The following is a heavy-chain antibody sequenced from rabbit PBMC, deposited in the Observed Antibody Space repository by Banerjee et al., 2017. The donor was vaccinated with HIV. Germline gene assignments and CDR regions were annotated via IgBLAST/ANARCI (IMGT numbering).Heavy chain of an antibody. CDR2: IYSSSGST. CDR3: ARDFAGYVDFAGANL. J-gene: IGHJ4*01. Sequence: QEQLVESGGGLVQPEGSLTLTCTASGFSFSSSHYMCWVRQAPGKGLELIACIYSSSGSTYYASWAKGRFTISKTSSTTVTLQMTSLTAADTATYFCARDFAGYVDFAGANLWGQGTLVTVS. D-gene: IGHD6-1*01. V-gene: IGHV1S45*01. CDR1: GFSFSSSHY.